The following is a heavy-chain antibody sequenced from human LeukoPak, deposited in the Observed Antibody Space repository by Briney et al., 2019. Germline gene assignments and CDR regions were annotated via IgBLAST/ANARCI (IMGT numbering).Heavy chain of an antibody. CDR3: ARDNSVGDIAWWFDP. Sequence: ASVKVSCKASGYTFTSYGISWVRQAPGQGLEWMGWISAYNGNTNYAQKLQGRVTMTTDTSTSTAYMELRSLRSEDTAVYYCARDNSVGDIAWWFDPWGQGTLVTVSS. CDR2: ISAYNGNT. V-gene: IGHV1-18*01. D-gene: IGHD3-16*02. CDR1: GYTFTSYG. J-gene: IGHJ5*02.